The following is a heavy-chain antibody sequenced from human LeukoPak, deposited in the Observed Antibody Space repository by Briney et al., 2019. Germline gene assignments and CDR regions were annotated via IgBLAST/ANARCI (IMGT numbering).Heavy chain of an antibody. J-gene: IGHJ3*02. D-gene: IGHD2-2*01. CDR3: ARDVVPAAFHAFDI. Sequence: ASVKVSCKASGGTFSSYAISWVRQAPGQGLEWMGGIIPIFGTANYAQKFQGRVTITTDESTSTAYMELSSLRSEDTAVYYCARDVVPAAFHAFDIWGQGTMVTVSS. V-gene: IGHV1-69*05. CDR1: GGTFSSYA. CDR2: IIPIFGTA.